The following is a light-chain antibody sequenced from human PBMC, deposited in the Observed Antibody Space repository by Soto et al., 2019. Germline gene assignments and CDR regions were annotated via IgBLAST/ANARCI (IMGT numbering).Light chain of an antibody. CDR2: AAS. V-gene: IGKV1-39*01. J-gene: IGKJ1*01. CDR1: QSIGND. Sequence: DIQMTQSPSSLSASVGDRVTITCRASQSIGNDLNWYQQKPGKAPKLLIYAASSLQSGVPSRFSGSGSGTDFTLTISILQPEDFATYYCQQSYSTPRTFGQGTKVEIK. CDR3: QQSYSTPRT.